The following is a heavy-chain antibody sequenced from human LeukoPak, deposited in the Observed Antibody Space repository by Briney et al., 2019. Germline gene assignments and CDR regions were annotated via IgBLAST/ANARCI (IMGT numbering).Heavy chain of an antibody. J-gene: IGHJ4*02. V-gene: IGHV3-23*01. D-gene: IGHD6-13*01. Sequence: GGSLRLSCAASGFTFSEYAMSWVRQAPGKGLDWVSSISSSGNTYYADSVKGRFTISRDNSKNMLYLQMNSLRAEDTAVYYCVKGRISEDGLDFWGQGTLVTVSS. CDR1: GFTFSEYA. CDR3: VKGRISEDGLDF. CDR2: ISSSGNT.